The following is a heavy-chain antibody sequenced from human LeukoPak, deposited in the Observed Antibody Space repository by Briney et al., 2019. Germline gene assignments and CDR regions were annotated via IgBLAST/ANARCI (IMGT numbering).Heavy chain of an antibody. CDR3: AKDAFGELFFYFDY. CDR2: IRSKAYGGTT. D-gene: IGHD3-10*01. CDR1: GFTFGDYA. V-gene: IGHV3-49*03. J-gene: IGHJ4*02. Sequence: GGSLRLSCTASGFTFGDYAMSWFRQAPGKGLEWAGFIRSKAYGGTTEYAASVKGGFTISRDNAKNSLYLQMNSLRAEDTALYYCAKDAFGELFFYFDYWGQGALVTVSS.